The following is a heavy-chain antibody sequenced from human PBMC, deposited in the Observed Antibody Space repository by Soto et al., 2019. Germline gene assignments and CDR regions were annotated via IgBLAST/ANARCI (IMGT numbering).Heavy chain of an antibody. Sequence: GGSLRLSCAASGFTFSSYAMHWVRQAPGKGLEWVAVISYDGSNKYYADSVKGRFTISRDNSKNTLYLQMNSLRAEDTAVYYCARDRGVVTVPDAFDIWGQGTMVTVSS. V-gene: IGHV3-30-3*01. CDR2: ISYDGSNK. CDR1: GFTFSSYA. CDR3: ARDRGVVTVPDAFDI. D-gene: IGHD2-15*01. J-gene: IGHJ3*02.